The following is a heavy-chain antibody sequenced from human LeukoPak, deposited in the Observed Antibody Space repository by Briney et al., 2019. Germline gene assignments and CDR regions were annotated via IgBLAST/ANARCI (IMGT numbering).Heavy chain of an antibody. J-gene: IGHJ4*02. CDR3: ARHRPYSSSRPYCFDY. Sequence: GESLKISCKGSGYTFTYYWIAWVRQMSGKGLKWMGVVYPDDSNTKYSPSFQGQFTISADKSISTAYLQWSSLKASDTAMYYCARHRPYSSSRPYCFDYWGQGTLVTVSS. D-gene: IGHD6-13*01. CDR2: VYPDDSNT. CDR1: GYTFTYYW. V-gene: IGHV5-51*01.